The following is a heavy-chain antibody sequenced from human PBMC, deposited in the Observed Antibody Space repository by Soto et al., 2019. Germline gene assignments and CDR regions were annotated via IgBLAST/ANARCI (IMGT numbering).Heavy chain of an antibody. J-gene: IGHJ6*02. D-gene: IGHD2-2*02. CDR2: INPNSGGT. CDR3: ARSLTEGYCTITGCYKRQLYGRXV. V-gene: IGHV1-2*02. CDR1: GYTFSGYY. Sequence: ASVKVSCKASGYTFSGYYIHWLRQAPGQGLEWMGFINPNSGGTNYAQKFQGRVTVTRDKPTSTAYMELSRLTSDDTAVYYCARSLTEGYCTITGCYKRQLYGRXVWGQGTKGTVS.